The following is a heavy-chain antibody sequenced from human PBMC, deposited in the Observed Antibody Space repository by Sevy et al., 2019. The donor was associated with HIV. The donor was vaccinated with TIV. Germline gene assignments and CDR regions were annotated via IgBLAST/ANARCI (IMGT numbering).Heavy chain of an antibody. CDR1: GFTFSSYA. CDR2: IGGSADYT. Sequence: GGSLRLSCVTSGFTFSSYAMSWVRQTPGKGLEWVSAIGGSADYTYYADSVKGRFTISRDNSKNTLYLQMNGLRAEDTAVYYCAKEVSEYSYSDYWGQGTLVTVS. V-gene: IGHV3-23*01. D-gene: IGHD5-18*01. CDR3: AKEVSEYSYSDY. J-gene: IGHJ4*02.